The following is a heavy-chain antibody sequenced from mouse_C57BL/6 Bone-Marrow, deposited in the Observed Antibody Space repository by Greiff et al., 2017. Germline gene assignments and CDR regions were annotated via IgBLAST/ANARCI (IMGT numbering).Heavy chain of an antibody. Sequence: QVHVKQSGPELVKPGASVKMSCKASGYAFSSSWMNWVKQRPGKGLEWIGRINPGDGDTNYNGKFKGKATLTADKSSSTAYMQLSSLTSEDSAVYFCARGIRRGDYFDYWGQGTTLTVSS. CDR2: INPGDGDT. V-gene: IGHV1-82*01. CDR3: ARGIRRGDYFDY. D-gene: IGHD3-1*01. J-gene: IGHJ2*01. CDR1: GYAFSSSW.